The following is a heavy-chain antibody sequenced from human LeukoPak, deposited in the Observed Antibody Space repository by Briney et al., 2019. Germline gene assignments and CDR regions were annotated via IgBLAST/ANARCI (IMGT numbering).Heavy chain of an antibody. Sequence: GGSLGLSCSASGFTFSSYSMNWVRQAPGKGLEWVSSISSSSSYIYYADSVKGRFNISRDNAKNSLYLQMNILRAEDTAVYYGARDLPAIGYFDYWGQGTLVTVSS. J-gene: IGHJ4*02. CDR3: ARDLPAIGYFDY. D-gene: IGHD2-2*01. V-gene: IGHV3-21*01. CDR2: ISSSSSYI. CDR1: GFTFSSYS.